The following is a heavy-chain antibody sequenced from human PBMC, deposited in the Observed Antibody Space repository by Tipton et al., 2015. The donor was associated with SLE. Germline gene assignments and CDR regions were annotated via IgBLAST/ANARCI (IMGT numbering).Heavy chain of an antibody. CDR1: GGSISSGGYY. CDR2: IYYSGST. V-gene: IGHV4-31*11. CDR3: ARDRMVDAFDI. J-gene: IGHJ3*02. Sequence: TLSLTCAVSGGSISSGGYYWSWIRQHPGKGLEWIGYIYYSGSTYYNPSLKSRVTISVDTSKNQFSLKLSSVTAADTAVYYCARDRMVDAFDIWGQGTMVTVSS. D-gene: IGHD2-15*01.